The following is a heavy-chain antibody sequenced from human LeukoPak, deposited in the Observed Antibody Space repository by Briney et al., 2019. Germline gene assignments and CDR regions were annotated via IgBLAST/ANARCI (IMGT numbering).Heavy chain of an antibody. Sequence: SETLSLTCTVSAGSISSYYWGWIRQPPGKGLEWIGYIYYSGSTNYNPSLKSRVTISVDTSKNQFSLKLSSVTAADTAVYYCARVGYTYGPFEYWGQGTLVTVSS. CDR3: ARVGYTYGPFEY. CDR2: IYYSGST. D-gene: IGHD5-18*01. CDR1: AGSISSYY. J-gene: IGHJ4*02. V-gene: IGHV4-59*01.